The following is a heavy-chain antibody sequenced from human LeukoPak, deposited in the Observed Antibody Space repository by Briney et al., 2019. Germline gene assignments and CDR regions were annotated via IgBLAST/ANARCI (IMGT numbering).Heavy chain of an antibody. V-gene: IGHV4-59*01. CDR2: SYYSAYT. CDR3: ACSRGGCSGGSSYSEVYYYYYMPV. J-gene: IGHJ6*03. CDR1: GGSISSDY. Sequence: SETLSLTCTVSGGSISSDYWSWIRQPPGTGKGLNGYSYYSAYTNYNPSLKSRVPISVDPSKNQFSLKLSSVTAADTAVYYCACSRGGCSGGSSYSEVYYYYYMPVWGKATTVTISS. D-gene: IGHD2-15*01.